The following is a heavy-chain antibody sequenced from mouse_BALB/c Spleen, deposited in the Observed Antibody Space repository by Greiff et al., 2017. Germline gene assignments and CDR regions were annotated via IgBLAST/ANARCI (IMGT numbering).Heavy chain of an antibody. CDR3: ARRGNYGNYYAMDY. D-gene: IGHD2-1*01. J-gene: IGHJ4*01. CDR1: GYTFTSYT. CDR2: INPSSGYT. V-gene: IGHV1-4*01. Sequence: QVQLQQSGAELARPGASVKMSCKASGYTFTSYTMHWVKQRPGQGLEWIGYINPSSGYTNYNQKFKDKATSTADKSSSTAYMQLSSLTSEDSAVYYCARRGNYGNYYAMDYWGQGTSVTVSS.